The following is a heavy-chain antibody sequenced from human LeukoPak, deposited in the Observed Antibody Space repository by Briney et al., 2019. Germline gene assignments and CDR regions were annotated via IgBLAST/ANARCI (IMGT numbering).Heavy chain of an antibody. D-gene: IGHD3-10*01. CDR2: IYTSGST. CDR1: GGSISIYY. V-gene: IGHV4-4*07. J-gene: IGHJ2*01. CDR3: ARDHRSSWFEELSYWYFDL. Sequence: PSETLSLTCTVSGGSISIYYWSWIRQPAGKGLEWIGRIYTSGSTNYNPSLKSRVTMSVDTCKNQFSLKLSSVAAADTAVYYCARDHRSSWFEELSYWYFDLWGRGTLVTVSS.